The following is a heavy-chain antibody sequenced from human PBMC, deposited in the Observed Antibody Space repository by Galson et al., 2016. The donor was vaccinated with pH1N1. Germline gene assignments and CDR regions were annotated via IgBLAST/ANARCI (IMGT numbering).Heavy chain of an antibody. CDR1: GYIFTNHY. V-gene: IGHV1-2*02. Sequence: SVKVSCKASGYIFTNHYIHWVRQAPGQELEWMGWINHSSGGTKSAQKFQGSVTMTRDTSISTAFLHLRGLTPDDTAVYYCARQDGNWFDPWGQGTLLTVSS. J-gene: IGHJ5*02. CDR2: INHSSGGT. CDR3: ARQDGNWFDP.